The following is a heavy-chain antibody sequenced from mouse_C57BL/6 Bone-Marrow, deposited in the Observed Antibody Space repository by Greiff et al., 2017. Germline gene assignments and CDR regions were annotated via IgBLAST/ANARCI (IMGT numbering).Heavy chain of an antibody. CDR1: GFTFTDYY. Sequence: EVKLVESGGGLVQPGGSLSLSCAASGFTFTDYYMSWVRQPPGKALEWLGFIRNKANGYTTEYSASVKGRFTISRDNSQSILYLQMNALRAEDSATYYCARYDDYDYLYFDYWGQGTTLTVSS. CDR3: ARYDDYDYLYFDY. V-gene: IGHV7-3*01. CDR2: IRNKANGYTT. D-gene: IGHD2-4*01. J-gene: IGHJ2*01.